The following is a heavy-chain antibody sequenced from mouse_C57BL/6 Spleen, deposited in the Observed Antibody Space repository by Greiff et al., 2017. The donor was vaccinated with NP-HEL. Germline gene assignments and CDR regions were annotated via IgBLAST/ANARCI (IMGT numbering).Heavy chain of an antibody. D-gene: IGHD1-1*01. CDR1: GFNIKDDY. CDR2: IDPENGDT. V-gene: IGHV14-4*01. CDR3: TTSYGSFMDY. J-gene: IGHJ4*01. Sequence: VQLQQSGAELVRPGASVKLSCTASGFNIKDDYMHWVKQRPEQGLEWIGWIDPENGDTEYASKFQGKATITADTSSNTAYLQLSSLTSEDTAVYYCTTSYGSFMDYWGQGTSVTVSS.